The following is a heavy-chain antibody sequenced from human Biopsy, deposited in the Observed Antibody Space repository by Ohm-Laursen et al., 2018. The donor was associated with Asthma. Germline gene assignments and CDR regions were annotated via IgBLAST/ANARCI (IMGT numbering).Heavy chain of an antibody. CDR3: ARGDSSGWSHYYFDH. D-gene: IGHD6-19*01. V-gene: IGHV3-53*01. J-gene: IGHJ4*02. Sequence: SLRLSCTASGFTVSRDHMFWVRQAPGKGLEWVSVIYSGGTSDTADSVRGRFTISRDFYKNTLYLQMDSLRAEDTAVYYCARGDSSGWSHYYFDHWGREPWSPSPQ. CDR2: IYSGGTS. CDR1: GFTVSRDH.